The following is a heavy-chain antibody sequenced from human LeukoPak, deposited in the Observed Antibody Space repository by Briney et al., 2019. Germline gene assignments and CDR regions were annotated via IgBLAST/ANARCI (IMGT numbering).Heavy chain of an antibody. CDR1: GDSVSSKSAA. Sequence: SQSLSLTYAISGDSVSSKSAAWNGIRQSPSRDLEWLGRTYYRCKWYNDYAVSVKSRITINPDPSKNQFSLQLDSVTPEDTAVYYCCHSLSGRTGAFDIWGRGTVVTVSS. CDR2: TYYRCKWYN. V-gene: IGHV6-1*01. J-gene: IGHJ3*02. D-gene: IGHD2-21*01. CDR3: CHSLSGRTGAFDI.